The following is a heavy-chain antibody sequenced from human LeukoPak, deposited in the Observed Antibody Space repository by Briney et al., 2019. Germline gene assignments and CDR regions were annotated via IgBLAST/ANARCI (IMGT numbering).Heavy chain of an antibody. D-gene: IGHD3-16*02. J-gene: IGHJ4*02. CDR3: ARDDYDYVWGSYRHHYFDY. CDR1: GFTFSSYA. CDR2: ISYDGSNK. V-gene: IGHV3-30*04. Sequence: GGSLRLSCAASGFTFSSYAMHWVRQAPGKGLEWVAVISYDGSNKYYADSVKGRFTISRDNSKNTLYLQMNSLRAEDTAVYYCARDDYDYVWGSYRHHYFDYWGQGTLVTVSS.